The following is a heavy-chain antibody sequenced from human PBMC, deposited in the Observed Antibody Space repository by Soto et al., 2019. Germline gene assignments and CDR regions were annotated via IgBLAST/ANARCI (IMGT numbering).Heavy chain of an antibody. CDR2: ISDTGAST. V-gene: IGHV3-23*01. CDR1: GFTFKESA. CDR3: AKGRGSGWAWYFDN. D-gene: IGHD6-19*01. J-gene: IGHJ4*02. Sequence: GGSLRLSSEASGFTFKESAMNCVRQAAGKGLEWVASISDTGASTWYAESVRGRLSISRDNSENTLYLQMNSLRGEDTAVYYCAKGRGSGWAWYFDNWGQGTLVTVSS.